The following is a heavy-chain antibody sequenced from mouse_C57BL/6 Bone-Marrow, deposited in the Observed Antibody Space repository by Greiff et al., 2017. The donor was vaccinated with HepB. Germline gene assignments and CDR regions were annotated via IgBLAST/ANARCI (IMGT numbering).Heavy chain of an antibody. J-gene: IGHJ3*01. CDR1: GYTFTSYW. CDR3: ARSALSRFAY. V-gene: IGHV1-69*01. D-gene: IGHD3-3*01. Sequence: VKLQQPGAELVMPGASVKLSCKASGYTFTSYWMHWVKQRPGQGLEWIGKIDPSDSYTKYNQKFKGKSTLTVDKSSSTAYMQLSSLTSEDSAVYYCARSALSRFAYWGQGTLVTVSA. CDR2: IDPSDSYT.